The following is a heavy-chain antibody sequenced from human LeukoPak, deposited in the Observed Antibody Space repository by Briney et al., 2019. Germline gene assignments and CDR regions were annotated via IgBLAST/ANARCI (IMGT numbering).Heavy chain of an antibody. V-gene: IGHV3-30*02. CDR3: AKGRGLISGWYEGNNWFDP. J-gene: IGHJ5*02. Sequence: PGGSLRLSCAASGFTFSSYGMHWVRQAPGKGLEWVAFIRYDGSNKYYADSVKGRFTISRDNSKNTLYLQMNSLRAEDTAVYYCAKGRGLISGWYEGNNWFDPWGQGTLVTVSS. CDR2: IRYDGSNK. CDR1: GFTFSSYG. D-gene: IGHD6-19*01.